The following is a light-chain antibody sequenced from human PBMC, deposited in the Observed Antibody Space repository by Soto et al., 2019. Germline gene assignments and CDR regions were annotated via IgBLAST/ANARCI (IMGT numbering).Light chain of an antibody. CDR2: GAS. J-gene: IGKJ1*01. CDR3: QQYGTSPRT. Sequence: EIVLTQSPGTLSLSPGERATLSCGASQSGTSSYLAWYQQKPGQPPRLLIYGASSRATGIPDRFSGSGSGTDFTLTISRLEPEDFAVYYCQQYGTSPRTCGQGTKVEIK. CDR1: QSGTSSY. V-gene: IGKV3-20*01.